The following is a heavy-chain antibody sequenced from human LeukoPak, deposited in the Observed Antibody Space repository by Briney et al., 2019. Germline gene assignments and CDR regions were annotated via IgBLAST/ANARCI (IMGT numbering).Heavy chain of an antibody. CDR2: ISSSSSYI. D-gene: IGHD3-10*01. V-gene: IGHV3-21*01. J-gene: IGHJ5*02. CDR3: ARERAYGVRGVGWFDP. CDR1: GFTFSSYS. Sequence: PGGSLRLSCAASGFTFSSYSMNWVRQAPGKGLERVSSISSSSSYIYYADSVKGRFTISRDNAKNSLYLQMNSLRAEDTAVYYCARERAYGVRGVGWFDPWGQGTLVTVSS.